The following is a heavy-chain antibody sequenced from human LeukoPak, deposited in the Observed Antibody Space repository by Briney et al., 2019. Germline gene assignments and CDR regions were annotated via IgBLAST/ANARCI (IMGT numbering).Heavy chain of an antibody. V-gene: IGHV3-23*01. CDR1: GFTFSSYA. CDR2: TSANGDTT. CDR3: AKDRAAYSIARGFDY. J-gene: IGHJ4*02. Sequence: GGSLRLPCAASGFTFSSYAMSWVRQAPGKGLEWVSTTSANGDTTYYADSVKGRFTISRDNSKITLYLYMNSLRAEDAAVYYCAKDRAAYSIARGFDYWGQGTLDTVSS. D-gene: IGHD5-12*01.